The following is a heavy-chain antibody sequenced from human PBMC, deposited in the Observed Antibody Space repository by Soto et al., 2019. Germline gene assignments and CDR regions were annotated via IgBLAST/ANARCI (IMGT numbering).Heavy chain of an antibody. CDR1: GASIISSDYY. V-gene: IGHV4-30-4*01. CDR2: IHHSGTT. J-gene: IGHJ4*02. CDR3: ASGGYQLYWAH. Sequence: SETLSLTCSVSGASIISSDYYWSWIRQPPGKGLEWIGYIHHSGTTYDNPSLKSRTTMSVDTSKNQFSLKLSSVTAADTAVYYCASGGYQLYWAHWGQGSLVTVSS. D-gene: IGHD2-2*01.